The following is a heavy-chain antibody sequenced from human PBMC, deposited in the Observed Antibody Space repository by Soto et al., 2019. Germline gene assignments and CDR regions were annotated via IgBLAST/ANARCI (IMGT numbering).Heavy chain of an antibody. CDR3: AHRLCDSSCYWDVGFFDY. D-gene: IGHD2-15*01. Sequence: SGPTLVNPTQTLTLTCTFSGFSLTTSGVGVGWIRQPPGKALEWLALIYWDNDKRYSPSLKSRLSVTKDTSKNQVVLTMTNMYPGDTGTFYCAHRLCDSSCYWDVGFFDYWGQGAPVTVSS. J-gene: IGHJ4*02. CDR2: IYWDNDK. CDR1: GFSLTTSGVG. V-gene: IGHV2-5*02.